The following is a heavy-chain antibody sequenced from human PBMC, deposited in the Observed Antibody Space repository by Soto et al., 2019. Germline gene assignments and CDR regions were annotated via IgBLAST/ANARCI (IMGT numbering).Heavy chain of an antibody. D-gene: IGHD6-13*01. V-gene: IGHV3-53*01. Sequence: GGSLRLSCAASGFTVSSNYMSWVRQAPGKGLEWVSVIYSGGSTYYADSVKGRFTISRDNSKNTLYLQMHSLRAEDTAVYYCASSIGSSSWYFDYWGQGTLVTVSS. CDR2: IYSGGST. J-gene: IGHJ4*02. CDR1: GFTVSSNY. CDR3: ASSIGSSSWYFDY.